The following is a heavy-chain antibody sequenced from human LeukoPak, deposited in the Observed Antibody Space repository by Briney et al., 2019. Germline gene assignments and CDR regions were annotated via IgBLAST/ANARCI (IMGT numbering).Heavy chain of an antibody. CDR1: GYTFTGYY. J-gene: IGHJ6*03. CDR2: INPNSGGT. Sequence: EASVKVSCKASGYTFTGYYMHWVRQAPGQGLEWMGWINPNSGGTNYAQKFQGRVTMTRDTSISTAYMELSRLRSDDTAVYYCAREGRSIAAPRGYYMDVWGKGTTVTVSS. V-gene: IGHV1-2*02. D-gene: IGHD6-13*01. CDR3: AREGRSIAAPRGYYMDV.